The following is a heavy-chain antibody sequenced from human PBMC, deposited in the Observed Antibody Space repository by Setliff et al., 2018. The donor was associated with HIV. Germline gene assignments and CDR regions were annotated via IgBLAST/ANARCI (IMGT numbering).Heavy chain of an antibody. CDR2: LNPNSGDT. CDR3: ARDALYSSSWVPWEGGYGMDV. CDR1: GYTFTGYY. Sequence: ASVKVSCKASGYTFTGYYMHWVRQAPGQGLEWMGRLNPNSGDTNYAQKFQGRDTLTRDTSISTAYMELSRLRSDDTAVYYCARDALYSSSWVPWEGGYGMDVWGQGTTVTVSS. D-gene: IGHD6-13*01. J-gene: IGHJ6*02. V-gene: IGHV1-2*06.